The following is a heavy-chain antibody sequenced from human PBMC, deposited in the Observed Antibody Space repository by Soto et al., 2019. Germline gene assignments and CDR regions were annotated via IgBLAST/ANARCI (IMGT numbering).Heavy chain of an antibody. CDR1: GFSRYKGAVG. Sequence: QITLKESSPTLVKPTQTLTLTCSFSGFSRYKGAVGVCWTRQPPGKALEWLSLLYWDDTRRYNPSLHNNLTIARDTSENQLVLTVTDLCPVDRGTDYCAHYTTDTYFVVCGKGATVTVSS. CDR2: LYWDDTR. CDR3: AHYTTDTYFVV. D-gene: IGHD1-1*01. J-gene: IGHJ6*04. V-gene: IGHV2-5*02.